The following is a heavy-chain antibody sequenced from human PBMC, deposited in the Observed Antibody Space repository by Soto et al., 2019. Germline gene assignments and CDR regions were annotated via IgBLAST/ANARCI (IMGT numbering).Heavy chain of an antibody. CDR1: GGSFSGYY. J-gene: IGHJ4*02. Sequence: SETLSLTCAVYGGSFSGYYWSWIRQPPGKGLEWIGEINHSGSTNYNPSLKSRVTISVDTSKNQFSLKLSSVTAADTAVYYCERAPPPISYASGASEYYFDSWGRGTLVTVSS. CDR2: INHSGST. V-gene: IGHV4-34*01. D-gene: IGHD3-3*01. CDR3: ERAPPPISYASGASEYYFDS.